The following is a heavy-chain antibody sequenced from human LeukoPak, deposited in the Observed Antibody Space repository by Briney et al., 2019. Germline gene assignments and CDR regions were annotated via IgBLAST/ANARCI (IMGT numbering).Heavy chain of an antibody. CDR2: INPSGGST. CDR3: ARAFPTIFGVVTLDY. V-gene: IGHV1-46*01. D-gene: IGHD3-3*01. CDR1: GYTFTSYY. Sequence: GASVKVSCKASGYTFTSYYMHWVRQAPGQGLEWMGIINPSGGSTSYAQKFQGRVTMTRDTSTSTVYMKLSSLRSEDTAVYYCARAFPTIFGVVTLDYWGQGTLVTVSS. J-gene: IGHJ4*02.